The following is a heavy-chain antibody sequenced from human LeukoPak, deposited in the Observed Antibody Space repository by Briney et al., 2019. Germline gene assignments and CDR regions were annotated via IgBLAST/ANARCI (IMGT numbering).Heavy chain of an antibody. Sequence: PGGSLRLSCAASGFTVSSNYMSWVRQAPGKGLEWVSVIYSGGSTYYADSVKGRFTISRDNSKNTLYLQMNSLRAEDTAVYYCATGRHTTELGVDYWGQGTLVTVSS. CDR3: ATGRHTTELGVDY. CDR1: GFTVSSNY. J-gene: IGHJ4*02. D-gene: IGHD4-17*01. CDR2: IYSGGST. V-gene: IGHV3-66*01.